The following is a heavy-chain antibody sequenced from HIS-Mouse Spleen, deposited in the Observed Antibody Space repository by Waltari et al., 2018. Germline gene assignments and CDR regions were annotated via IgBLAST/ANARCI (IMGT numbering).Heavy chain of an antibody. CDR2: IYYRGIT. CDR3: AREIPYSSSWYDWYFDL. CDR1: GGSISSSSYY. V-gene: IGHV4-39*07. J-gene: IGHJ2*01. Sequence: QLQLQESGPGLVKPSETLSLTCTVPGGSISSSSYYWGWIRQPPGKGLEWIGSIYYRGITYYSPSLKSRVTISVDTSKNQFSLKLSSVTAADTAVYYCAREIPYSSSWYDWYFDLWGRGTLVTVSS. D-gene: IGHD6-13*01.